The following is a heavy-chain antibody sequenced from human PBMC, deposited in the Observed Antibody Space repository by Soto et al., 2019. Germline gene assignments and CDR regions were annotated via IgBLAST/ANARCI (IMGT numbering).Heavy chain of an antibody. D-gene: IGHD1-26*01. J-gene: IGHJ6*02. CDR2: ITSNSIYK. CDR3: ARDLSGGNYYYHGLDV. Sequence: GGSLRLSCAASGFTFSDYDMTWVRQAPGKGLEWVSSITSNSIYKYSADSLKGRFTISRDNAKNTLFLQINSLRAEDTVVYYCARDLSGGNYYYHGLDVWGQGTTVTVSS. CDR1: GFTFSDYD. V-gene: IGHV3-21*01.